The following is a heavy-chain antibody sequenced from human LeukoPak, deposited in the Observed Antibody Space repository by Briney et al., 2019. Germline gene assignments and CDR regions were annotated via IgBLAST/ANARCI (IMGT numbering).Heavy chain of an antibody. CDR3: AKDLYLRDFWGGYFDY. J-gene: IGHJ4*02. D-gene: IGHD3-3*01. CDR1: GITFSTYA. V-gene: IGHV3-23*01. Sequence: PGGSLRLSCVASGITFSTYAMSWVRQAPGKGLEWVAAISASGSVTSYADSVRGRFTISRDNSKSTTYLQMNSLRAEDTAVFYCAKDLYLRDFWGGYFDYWGQGIPVTVSS. CDR2: ISASGSVT.